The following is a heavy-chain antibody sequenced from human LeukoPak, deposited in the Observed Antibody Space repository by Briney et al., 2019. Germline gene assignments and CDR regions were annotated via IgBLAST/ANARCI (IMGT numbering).Heavy chain of an antibody. CDR3: ARYYCGGDCYSGYFDY. J-gene: IGHJ4*02. CDR1: GGSISSSSYY. V-gene: IGHV4-39*01. CDR2: ISYGGIT. D-gene: IGHD2-21*02. Sequence: PSETPSLTCSVSGGSISSSSYYWGWIRQPPGKGLEWIGTISYGGITYYNPSLKSRVSMSVDTSKNQFSLKLSSVTAADTAVYYCARYYCGGDCYSGYFDYWGQGTLVTVSS.